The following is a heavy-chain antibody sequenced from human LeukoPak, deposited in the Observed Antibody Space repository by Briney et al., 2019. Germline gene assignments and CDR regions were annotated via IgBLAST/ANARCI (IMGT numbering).Heavy chain of an antibody. Sequence: GGSLRLSCAASGFTFSTHWMYWVRQAPRKEPVWVSRINGDGSMTSYADSVKGRFTISRDNAKDTLFLQMTSLRVEDTAVYSCASLLTPYHGSGGGGVDVWGQGTTVTVSS. CDR2: INGDGSMT. D-gene: IGHD3-10*01. CDR3: ASLLTPYHGSGGGGVDV. CDR1: GFTFSTHW. J-gene: IGHJ6*02. V-gene: IGHV3-74*01.